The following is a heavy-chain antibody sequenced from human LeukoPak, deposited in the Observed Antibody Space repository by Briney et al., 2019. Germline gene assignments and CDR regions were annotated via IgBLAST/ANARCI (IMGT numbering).Heavy chain of an antibody. J-gene: IGHJ4*02. CDR3: ARDGGNTPWDY. CDR2: ISSNGGST. CDR1: GFTFSTYF. D-gene: IGHD4-23*01. V-gene: IGHV3-64*01. Sequence: PGGSLRLSCSASGFTFSTYFMHWVRQAPGKGLEYVSAISSNGGSTYYANSVKGRFTISRDNSKNTLYLQMGSLRAEDMAVYYCARDGGNTPWDYWGQGTLVTVSS.